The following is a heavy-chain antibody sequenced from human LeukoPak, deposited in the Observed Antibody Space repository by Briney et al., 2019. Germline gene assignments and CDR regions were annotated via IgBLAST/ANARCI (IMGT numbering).Heavy chain of an antibody. CDR3: ASEYYYDSSGYSDLRY. CDR1: GGSFSGYY. D-gene: IGHD3-22*01. V-gene: IGHV4-34*01. CDR2: INHSGST. J-gene: IGHJ4*02. Sequence: SETLSLTCAVYGGSFSGYYWSWIRQPPGKGLEWIGEINHSGSTNYNPSLKSRVTISVDTSKNQFSLKLSSVTAADTAVYYCASEYYYDSSGYSDLRYWGQGTLVTVSS.